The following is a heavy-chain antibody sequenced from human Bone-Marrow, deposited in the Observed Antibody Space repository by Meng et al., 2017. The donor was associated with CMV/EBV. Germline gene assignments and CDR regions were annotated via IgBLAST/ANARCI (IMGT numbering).Heavy chain of an antibody. V-gene: IGHV3-33*08. CDR1: GFTFDDYG. J-gene: IGHJ5*02. D-gene: IGHD6-13*01. CDR3: AREANQGYSDWFDP. CDR2: IWYDGSNK. Sequence: GESLKISCAASGFTFDDYGMHWVRQAPGKGLEWVAVIWYDGSNKYYADSVKGRFTISRDTSKNTLYLQMNSLRAEDTAVYYCAREANQGYSDWFDPWGQGTLVTVSS.